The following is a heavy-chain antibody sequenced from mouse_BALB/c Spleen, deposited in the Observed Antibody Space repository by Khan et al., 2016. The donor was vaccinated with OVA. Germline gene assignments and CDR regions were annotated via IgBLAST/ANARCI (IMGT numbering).Heavy chain of an antibody. V-gene: IGHV5-6-3*01. Sequence: EVELVESGGGLVQPGGSLKLSCAASGFTFSGYGMSWVRQTPDKRLELVATINSNGGTSYYPDSVKGRFTISRDNAKNTLHLPMSSLKSEDTAMYYCARGYYRYEEGYWYLDVGGAGTTVTVSS. CDR3: ARGYYRYEEGYWYLDV. J-gene: IGHJ1*01. D-gene: IGHD2-14*01. CDR1: GFTFSGYG. CDR2: INSNGGTS.